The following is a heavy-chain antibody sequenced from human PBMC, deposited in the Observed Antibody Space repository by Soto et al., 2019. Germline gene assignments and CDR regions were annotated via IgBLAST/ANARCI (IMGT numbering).Heavy chain of an antibody. CDR3: GRNYYHDY. J-gene: IGHJ4*02. Sequence: EVQLVESGGDLVQPGGSLRLSCAASGFTVSSTYMTWVRQAPGKGLEWVSVIYSGGTTYYADSVKGRFTISRDNSKNTLYLQMNSRRAEDTAVYYGGRNYYHDYCGQGTLVTVSS. V-gene: IGHV3-66*01. CDR2: IYSGGTT. CDR1: GFTVSSTY.